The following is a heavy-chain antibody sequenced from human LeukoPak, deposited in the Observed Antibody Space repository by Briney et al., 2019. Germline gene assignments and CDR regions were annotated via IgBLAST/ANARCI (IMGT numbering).Heavy chain of an antibody. D-gene: IGHD1-1*01. J-gene: IGHJ5*02. CDR2: IRQGGYEK. CDR1: GFTFSNYW. V-gene: IGHV3-7*01. Sequence: GGSLTLSCAASGFTFSNYWMSWVRQAPGKGLEWVANIRQGGYEKHYLDSVRGRFTISRDNARNSLYLQMSSLRDEDTAVYYCARSQRDQLDSAWWFDPLGPGNPGHRLL. CDR3: ARSQRDQLDSAWWFDP.